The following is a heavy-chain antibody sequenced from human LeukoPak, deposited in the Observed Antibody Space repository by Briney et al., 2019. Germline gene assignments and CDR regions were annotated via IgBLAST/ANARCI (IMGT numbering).Heavy chain of an antibody. CDR3: ARADIVVVPAARGPAEMGYGMDV. J-gene: IGHJ6*02. CDR1: GGSISSGDYY. Sequence: SETLSLTCTVSGGSISSGDYYWSWIRQPPGKGLEWIGYIYYSGSTYYNPSLKSRVTISVDTSKNQFSLKLSSVTAADTAVYYCARADIVVVPAARGPAEMGYGMDVWGQGTTVTVSS. CDR2: IYYSGST. V-gene: IGHV4-30-4*01. D-gene: IGHD2-2*01.